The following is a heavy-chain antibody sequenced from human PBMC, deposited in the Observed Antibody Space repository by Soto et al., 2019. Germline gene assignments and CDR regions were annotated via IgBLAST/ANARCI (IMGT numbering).Heavy chain of an antibody. CDR3: ARYSGRYSYNWFDP. CDR2: IYYSGTT. J-gene: IGHJ5*02. D-gene: IGHD1-26*01. Sequence: WETLSLTCTISGGSISSYYWSWVRQPPVKGLEWIGYIYYSGTTNYNPSLKSRVTISVDTSKNQFSLKLSSVTAADTAVYYCARYSGRYSYNWFDPWGQGTLVTVSS. CDR1: GGSISSYY. V-gene: IGHV4-59*01.